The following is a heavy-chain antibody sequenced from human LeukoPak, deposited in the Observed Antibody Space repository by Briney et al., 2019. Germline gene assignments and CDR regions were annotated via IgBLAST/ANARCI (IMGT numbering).Heavy chain of an antibody. D-gene: IGHD5-12*01. CDR1: GSTFTDYY. J-gene: IGHJ4*02. CDR3: ARSCSRLRPDYYFDY. V-gene: IGHV1-8*02. CDR2: MNPNSGNT. Sequence: EASVKVSCKASGSTFTDYYMHWVRQAPGQGLEWMGWMNPNSGNTGYAQKFQGRVTMTRNTSISTAYMELSSLRSEDTAVYYCARSCSRLRPDYYFDYWGQGTLVTVSS.